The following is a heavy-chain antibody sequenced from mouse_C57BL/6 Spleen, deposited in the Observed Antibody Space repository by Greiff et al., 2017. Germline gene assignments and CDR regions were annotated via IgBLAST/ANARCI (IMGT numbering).Heavy chain of an antibody. V-gene: IGHV5-17*01. CDR1: GFTFSDYG. D-gene: IGHD1-1*01. CDR2: ISRGSSTI. CDR3: ARGYYGSRDAMDY. Sequence: EVQLVESGGGLVKPGGSLKLSCAASGFTFSDYGMHWVRQAPEKGLEWVAYISRGSSTIYYADTVKGRFTISRDNAKNTLFLQMTSLRSEDTAMYYCARGYYGSRDAMDYWGQGTSVTVSS. J-gene: IGHJ4*01.